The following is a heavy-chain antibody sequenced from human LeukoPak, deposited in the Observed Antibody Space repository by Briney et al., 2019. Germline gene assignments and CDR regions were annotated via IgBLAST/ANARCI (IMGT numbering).Heavy chain of an antibody. CDR2: FDREDRET. D-gene: IGHD2-8*01. CDR3: ATSLLIPLMYTDG. CDR1: RYSLTDLS. J-gene: IGHJ6*03. Sequence: ASVKVSRVVARYSLTDLSIHWGRQAPGRGLEWMGGFDREDRETIYAQKFQGRVTMTEDTSTDTAYMELSSVRSEDTAVYLCATSLLIPLMYTDGSGKGSAVTVSS. V-gene: IGHV1-24*01.